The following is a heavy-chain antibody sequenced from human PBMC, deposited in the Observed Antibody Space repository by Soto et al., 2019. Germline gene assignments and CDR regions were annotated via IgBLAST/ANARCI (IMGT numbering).Heavy chain of an antibody. Sequence: QVQLVQSGAEVKKPGSSVKVSCKASGGTFSSYAISWVRQAPGQGREWMGGIIPIFGTANYAQKFQGRVTITADESTSAAYMELSSLRSEDTAVYYCARRSRGGELWKQVYYYYGMDVWGQGTTVTVSS. CDR2: IIPIFGTA. D-gene: IGHD3-16*01. V-gene: IGHV1-69*01. CDR3: ARRSRGGELWKQVYYYYGMDV. J-gene: IGHJ6*02. CDR1: GGTFSSYA.